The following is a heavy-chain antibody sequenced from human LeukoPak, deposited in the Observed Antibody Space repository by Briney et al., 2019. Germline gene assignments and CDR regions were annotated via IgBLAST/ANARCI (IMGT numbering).Heavy chain of an antibody. D-gene: IGHD6-19*01. CDR3: VRNLAVAGTCFDS. Sequence: GGSLRLSCAASGFTFRNYWMSWVRQAPGKGLEWVANIKQDGSDRNYVTSVRGRFTISRDNAESSLYLQMNSLRVEDTAVYYCVRNLAVAGTCFDSWGQGTLVTVSS. V-gene: IGHV3-7*03. CDR2: IKQDGSDR. J-gene: IGHJ4*02. CDR1: GFTFRNYW.